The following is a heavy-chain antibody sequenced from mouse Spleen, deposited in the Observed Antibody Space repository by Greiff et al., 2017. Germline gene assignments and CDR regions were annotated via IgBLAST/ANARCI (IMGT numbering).Heavy chain of an antibody. Sequence: ESGPGLVKPSQSLSLTCSVTGYSITSGYYWNWIRQFPGNKLEWMGYISYDGSNNYNPSLKNRISITRDTSKNQFFLKLNSVTTEDTATYYCARERSSGYLDYWGQGATLTVSS. CDR3: ARERSSGYLDY. D-gene: IGHD3-1*01. J-gene: IGHJ2*01. V-gene: IGHV3-6*02. CDR2: ISYDGSN. CDR1: GYSITSGYY.